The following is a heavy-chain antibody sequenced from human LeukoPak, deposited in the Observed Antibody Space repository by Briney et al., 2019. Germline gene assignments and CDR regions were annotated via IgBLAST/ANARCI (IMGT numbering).Heavy chain of an antibody. CDR2: VYYNDNT. CDR1: GGSISTYY. V-gene: IGHV4-59*01. D-gene: IGHD3-10*01. Sequence: PSETLSLTCTVSGGSISTYYWSWLRHPPGKGLQWSGYVYYNDNTKYNPSLWSRVTMSVDTSKHQFSLKTTSVTAADTAVYFCARGFFEFLPKGYYYGMDVWGLGTTVTVSS. CDR3: ARGFFEFLPKGYYYGMDV. J-gene: IGHJ6*02.